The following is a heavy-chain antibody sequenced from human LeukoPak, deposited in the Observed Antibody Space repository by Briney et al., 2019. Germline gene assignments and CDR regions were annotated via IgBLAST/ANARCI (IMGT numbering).Heavy chain of an antibody. D-gene: IGHD4-17*01. CDR3: ARGSSVTTKRRPYYFDY. CDR1: GESFSGYY. J-gene: IGHJ4*02. CDR2: INHSGST. V-gene: IGHV4-34*01. Sequence: SETLSLTCAVYGESFSGYYWSWIRQPPGKGLEWIGEINHSGSTNYNPSLKSRVTISVDTPKNQFSLKLSSVTAADTAVYYCARGSSVTTKRRPYYFDYWGRGTLVTVSS.